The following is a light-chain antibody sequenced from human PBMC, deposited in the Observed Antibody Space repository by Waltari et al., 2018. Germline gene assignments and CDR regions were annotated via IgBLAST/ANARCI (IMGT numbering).Light chain of an antibody. V-gene: IGKV1D-13*01. CDR1: QSIGNL. Sequence: IQMTQSPSSLSASVGDKVTITCQASQSIGNLLAWYQQKPGKAPKPLIYKASTLESGVPSRFSGSGSGTDFTLTISSLQPEDFASYYCQQFENVPWTFGQGTKVEIK. CDR3: QQFENVPWT. CDR2: KAS. J-gene: IGKJ1*01.